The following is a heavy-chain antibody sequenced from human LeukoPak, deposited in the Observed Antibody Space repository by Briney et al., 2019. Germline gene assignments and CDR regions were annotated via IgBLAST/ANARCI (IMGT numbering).Heavy chain of an antibody. V-gene: IGHV1-46*01. J-gene: IGHJ4*02. D-gene: IGHD3-22*01. CDR3: ASEYYYDSRTSKETRQD. CDR1: GYTFTGYY. Sequence: GASVKVSCKASGYTFTGYYMHWVRQAPGQGLEWMGKINPSGGSTSDPQKFQGRVTMTRDTSTSTVYMELSSLSSEDTAVYYCASEYYYDSRTSKETRQDWGQGTLVTVSS. CDR2: INPSGGST.